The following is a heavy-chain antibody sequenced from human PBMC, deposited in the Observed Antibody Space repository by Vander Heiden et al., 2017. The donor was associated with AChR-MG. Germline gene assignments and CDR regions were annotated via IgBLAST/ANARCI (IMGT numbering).Heavy chain of an antibody. V-gene: IGHV1-8*01. CDR2: MNPNSGNT. J-gene: IGHJ3*02. CDR3: ARGNPRRLVDAFDI. CDR1: GYTFPSYD. D-gene: IGHD6-6*01. Sequence: QVQLVQSGAEVKKPGASVKVSCKASGYTFPSYDINWVRQATGQGLEWMGWMNPNSGNTGYAQKFQGRVTMTRNTSISTAYMELSSLRSEDTAVYYCARGNPRRLVDAFDIWGQGTMVTVSS.